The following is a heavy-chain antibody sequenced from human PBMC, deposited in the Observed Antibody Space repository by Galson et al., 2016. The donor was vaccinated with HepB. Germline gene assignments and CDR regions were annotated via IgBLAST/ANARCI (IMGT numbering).Heavy chain of an antibody. J-gene: IGHJ4*02. D-gene: IGHD2-8*01. Sequence: SLRLSCAASGFVFSNFGLSWVRQAPGKGLEWVASISTRRTTYYSDSVQGRFTISRDNSNNTLYLQMNGLRAEDTAVYYCAKERLVRRIFDHWGQGTLLTVPS. CDR2: ISTRRTT. V-gene: IGHV3-23*01. CDR1: GFVFSNFG. CDR3: AKERLVRRIFDH.